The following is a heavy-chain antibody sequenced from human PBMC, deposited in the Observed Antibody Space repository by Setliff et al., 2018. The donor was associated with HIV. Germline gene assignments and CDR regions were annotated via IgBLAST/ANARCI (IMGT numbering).Heavy chain of an antibody. Sequence: GGSLRLSCAASGFIFSTFPMHWVRQAPGKGLEWVAVMSGDANSQYYADSVKGRFTISRDNSKNTLYLQINSLRAEDTAVYYCAKDKGGYNWNYFDYWGPGTQVTVSS. CDR3: AKDKGGYNWNYFDY. V-gene: IGHV3-30*07. CDR1: GFIFSTFP. CDR2: MSGDANSQ. D-gene: IGHD1-20*01. J-gene: IGHJ4*02.